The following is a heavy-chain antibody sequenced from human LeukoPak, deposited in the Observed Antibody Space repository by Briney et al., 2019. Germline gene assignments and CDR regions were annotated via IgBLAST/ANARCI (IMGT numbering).Heavy chain of an antibody. CDR1: GFTFSGYG. Sequence: GRSLRLSCAASGFTFSGYGMHWVRQAPGKGLEWVSAISGSGGSTYYADSVKGRFTISRDNSKNTLYLQMNSLRAEDTAVYYCAKQTMSGFSRPRPYYFDYWGQGTLVTVSS. CDR2: ISGSGGST. CDR3: AKQTMSGFSRPRPYYFDY. D-gene: IGHD2-2*01. J-gene: IGHJ4*02. V-gene: IGHV3-23*01.